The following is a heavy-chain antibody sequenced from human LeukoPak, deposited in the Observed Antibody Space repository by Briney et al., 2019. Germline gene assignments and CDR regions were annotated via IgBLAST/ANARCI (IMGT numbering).Heavy chain of an antibody. V-gene: IGHV7-4-1*02. CDR3: ARSLGGYDILTGRLQTNHDY. CDR1: GYTFSSYA. J-gene: IGHJ4*02. CDR2: INTNTGNP. Sequence: ASVKVSCKASGYTFSSYAMNWVRQAPGQGLEWMGWINTNTGNPTYAQGFTGRFVFSLDTSVSTAYLQISSLKAEDTAVYYCARSLGGYDILTGRLQTNHDYWGQGTLVTVSS. D-gene: IGHD3-9*01.